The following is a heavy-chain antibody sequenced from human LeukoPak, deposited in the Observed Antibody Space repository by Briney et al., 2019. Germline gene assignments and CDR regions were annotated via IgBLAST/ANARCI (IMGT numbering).Heavy chain of an antibody. J-gene: IGHJ3*02. Sequence: ASVKLSCKASGFTFNRSVMQWVRQARGQLLEWIGWIGVGRVNTNYAEKFQDRVTITRDISTSTAYMELSSLRSDDTAVYYLAANSAAGNGRDAFDIWGQGTMVTVSS. CDR2: IGVGRVNT. CDR1: GFTFNRSV. D-gene: IGHD6-13*01. CDR3: AANSAAGNGRDAFDI. V-gene: IGHV1-58*02.